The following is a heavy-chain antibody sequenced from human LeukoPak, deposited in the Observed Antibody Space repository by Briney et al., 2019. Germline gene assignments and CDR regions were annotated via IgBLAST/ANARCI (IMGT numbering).Heavy chain of an antibody. CDR3: ATAYYGGNGNYFDY. CDR2: ISAYNGNT. D-gene: IGHD4-23*01. J-gene: IGHJ4*02. V-gene: IGHV1-18*01. Sequence: ASVKVSCKASGYTFTSYGISWVRQAPGQGLEWMGWISAYNGNTNYAQKLQGRVTITADESTSTAYMELSSLRSEDTAVYYCATAYYGGNGNYFDYWGQGTLVTVSS. CDR1: GYTFTSYG.